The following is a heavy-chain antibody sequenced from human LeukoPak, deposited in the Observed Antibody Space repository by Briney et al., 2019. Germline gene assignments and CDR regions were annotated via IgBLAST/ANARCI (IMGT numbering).Heavy chain of an antibody. CDR3: ARERWLRSFDY. CDR1: GFTVSSNY. J-gene: IGHJ4*02. CDR2: IYSGGST. Sequence: GSLRLSCAASGFTVSSNYMSWVRQAPGKGLEWVSVIYSGGSTYYADSVKGRFTISRDNAKNSLYLQMNSLRAEDTAVYYCARERWLRSFDYWGQGTLVTVSS. D-gene: IGHD5-12*01. V-gene: IGHV3-53*01.